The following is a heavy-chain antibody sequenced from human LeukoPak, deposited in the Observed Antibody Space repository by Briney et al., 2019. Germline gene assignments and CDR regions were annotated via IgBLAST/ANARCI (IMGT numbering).Heavy chain of an antibody. V-gene: IGHV3-66*01. D-gene: IGHD6-6*01. CDR1: GFTVRSNY. J-gene: IGHJ4*02. CDR3: ALSRYSSSSVWDF. Sequence: GGSLRLSCAASGFTVRSNYMSWVRQAPGKGLEWVSVIYSDDTTYYADSVKGRFTISRDNSKNTLHLQMNSLRAEDMAVYYCALSRYSSSSVWDFWGQGTLVTVSS. CDR2: IYSDDTT.